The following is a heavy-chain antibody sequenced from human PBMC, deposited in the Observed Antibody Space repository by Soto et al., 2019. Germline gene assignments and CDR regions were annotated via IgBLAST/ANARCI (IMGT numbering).Heavy chain of an antibody. J-gene: IGHJ4*02. D-gene: IGHD2-8*01. CDR3: ARPPYPGCINAVCYPLDY. CDR2: INPSGGST. Sequence: QVQLVQSGAEVKKPGASVKISCKASGYTFTSYYMHWVRQAPGQGLEGMGIINPSGGSTNYAQKLKGRVAMTRDTSTSTVYMELNSLRSEDTAVYYCARPPYPGCINAVCYPLDYWGQGTLVTVSS. CDR1: GYTFTSYY. V-gene: IGHV1-46*01.